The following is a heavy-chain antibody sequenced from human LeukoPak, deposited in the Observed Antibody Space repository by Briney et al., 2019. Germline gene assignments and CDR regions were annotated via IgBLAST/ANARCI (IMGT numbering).Heavy chain of an antibody. J-gene: IGHJ6*03. Sequence: GGSLRLSCAASGFTFSSYWMSWVRQAPGKGLEWVANIKQDGSEKYYVDSVRGRFTISRDNAKNSLYLQMNSLRAEDTAVYYCARGRSPGYYYMDVWGKGTTVTVSS. V-gene: IGHV3-7*01. CDR2: IKQDGSEK. CDR1: GFTFSSYW. CDR3: ARGRSPGYYYMDV.